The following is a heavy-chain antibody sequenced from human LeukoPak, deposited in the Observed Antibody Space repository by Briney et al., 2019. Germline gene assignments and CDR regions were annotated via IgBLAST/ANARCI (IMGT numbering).Heavy chain of an antibody. J-gene: IGHJ4*02. D-gene: IGHD3-10*01. CDR3: AGRDYYGSGSYSPWDY. Sequence: SETLSLTCTVSGGSINSYYWSWIRQPAGKGLEWIGRIYTSGSTNYNPSLKSRVTMSVDTSKNQFSLKLSSVTAADTAVYYCAGRDYYGSGSYSPWDYWGQGTLVTVSS. CDR1: GGSINSYY. V-gene: IGHV4-4*07. CDR2: IYTSGST.